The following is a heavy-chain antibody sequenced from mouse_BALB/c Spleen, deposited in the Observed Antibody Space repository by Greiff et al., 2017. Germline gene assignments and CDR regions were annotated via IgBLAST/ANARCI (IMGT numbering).Heavy chain of an antibody. D-gene: IGHD2-14*01. CDR2: ISSGGGST. Sequence: EVMLVESGGGLVKPGGSLKLSCAASGFAFSSYDMSWVRQTPEKRLEWVAYISSGGGSTYYPDTVKGRFTISRDNAKNTLYLQMSSLKSEDTAMYYCARKNRLYYAMDYWGQGTSVTVSS. V-gene: IGHV5-12-1*01. CDR1: GFAFSSYD. J-gene: IGHJ4*01. CDR3: ARKNRLYYAMDY.